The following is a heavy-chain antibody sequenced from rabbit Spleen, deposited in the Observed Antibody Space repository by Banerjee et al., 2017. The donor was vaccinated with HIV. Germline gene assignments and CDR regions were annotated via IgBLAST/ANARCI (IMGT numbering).Heavy chain of an antibody. J-gene: IGHJ6*01. CDR2: IDTGSRDFI. CDR3: ARDTSSSFSSYGMDL. CDR1: GFDFSSYG. V-gene: IGHV1S45*01. Sequence: QEQLVESGGGLVQPGGSLKLSCKASGFDFSSYGVSWVRQAPGTGLEWIACIDTGSRDFIYYASWAKGRFTISRTSSTTVTLRMTSLTAADTATYFCARDTSSSFSSYGMDLWGQGTLVTVS. D-gene: IGHD1-1*01.